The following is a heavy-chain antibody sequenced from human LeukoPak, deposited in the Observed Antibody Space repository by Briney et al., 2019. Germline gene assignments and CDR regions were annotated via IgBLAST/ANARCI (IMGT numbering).Heavy chain of an antibody. Sequence: PGGSLRLSCAASGFTFSSYGMHWVRQAPGKGLEWVAFIRFDGNNKYYADSVKGRFAISRDNSKNTLYLQMNSLRAEETAVYYCATDAPSTVITPYYFDYWGQGTLVTVSS. V-gene: IGHV3-30*02. CDR1: GFTFSSYG. CDR2: IRFDGNNK. CDR3: ATDAPSTVITPYYFDY. J-gene: IGHJ4*02. D-gene: IGHD4-23*01.